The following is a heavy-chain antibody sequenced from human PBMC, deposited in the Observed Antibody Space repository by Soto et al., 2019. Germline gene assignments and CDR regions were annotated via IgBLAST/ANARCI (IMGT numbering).Heavy chain of an antibody. D-gene: IGHD1-1*01. V-gene: IGHV3-74*01. Sequence: GGSLRLSCAASGFTFSMYWMHWVRQVPGKGPEWVSRINDDGISTNYADSVKGRFTISRDNAKNHLYLQMNALRVEDTAVYYCTRGPRSTSTGTGAFWGQGTLVTVSS. CDR3: TRGPRSTSTGTGAF. CDR1: GFTFSMYW. J-gene: IGHJ4*02. CDR2: INDDGIST.